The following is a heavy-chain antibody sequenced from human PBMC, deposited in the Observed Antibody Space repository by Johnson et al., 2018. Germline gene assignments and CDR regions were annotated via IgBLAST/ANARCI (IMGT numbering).Heavy chain of an antibody. J-gene: IGHJ3*02. CDR1: GFTFSSYG. D-gene: IGHD3-10*01. CDR3: AKVLGDYYGGDAFDI. CDR2: ISYDGSNK. Sequence: QVQLVQSGGGVVQPGRSLRLSCAASGFTFSSYGMHWVRQAPGKGLEWVAVISYDGSNKYYADSVKGRFTISRDNSKNTLYLQMNSLRAEETAVYYCAKVLGDYYGGDAFDIWGQGTMVTGSS. V-gene: IGHV3-30*18.